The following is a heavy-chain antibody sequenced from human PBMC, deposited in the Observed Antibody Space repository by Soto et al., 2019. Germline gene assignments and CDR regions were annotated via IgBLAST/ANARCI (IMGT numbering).Heavy chain of an antibody. J-gene: IGHJ4*02. CDR1: GYTFTSYY. CDR3: AWPSIADCSSSSCSFEGVHSFHC. CDR2: IDPSGGTT. Sequence: QVQLVQSGAEVKKPGASVKVSCKASGYTFTSYYMHWVRQAPGQGLEWMGIIDPSGGTTGYAQKCKSGFSLTRKTSTTTFNLGLPSLRCAEPAVYYCAWPSIADCSSSSCSFEGVHSFHCRGKGTILTVSS. V-gene: IGHV1-46*01. D-gene: IGHD2-15*01.